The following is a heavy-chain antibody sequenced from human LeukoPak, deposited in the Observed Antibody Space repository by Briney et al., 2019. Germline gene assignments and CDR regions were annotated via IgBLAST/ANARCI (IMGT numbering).Heavy chain of an antibody. Sequence: PGGSLRLSCAASGFTFSSYSMNWVRQAPGKGLEWVSSISSSSSYIYYADSVEGRFTISRDNAKNSLYLQMNSLRAEDTAVYYCARDVRIAVAGTLWYYYYMDVWGKGTTVTVSS. V-gene: IGHV3-21*01. CDR2: ISSSSSYI. J-gene: IGHJ6*03. D-gene: IGHD6-19*01. CDR1: GFTFSSYS. CDR3: ARDVRIAVAGTLWYYYYMDV.